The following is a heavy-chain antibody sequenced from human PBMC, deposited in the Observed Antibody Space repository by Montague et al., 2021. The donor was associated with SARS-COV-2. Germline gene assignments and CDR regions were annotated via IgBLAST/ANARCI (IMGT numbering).Heavy chain of an antibody. Sequence: SETLSLTCAVYGGSFSGYYWNWIRQPPGKGLEWIGEINHSGSAKYNPSLKRRVTISVDTSKNQFSLQLNSVTPEDTAVYYCARDVRGLRLVWNYYYYYMDVWGKGTTVTVSS. J-gene: IGHJ6*03. CDR3: ARDVRGLRLVWNYYYYYMDV. D-gene: IGHD6-19*01. CDR2: INHSGSA. CDR1: GGSFSGYY. V-gene: IGHV4-34*01.